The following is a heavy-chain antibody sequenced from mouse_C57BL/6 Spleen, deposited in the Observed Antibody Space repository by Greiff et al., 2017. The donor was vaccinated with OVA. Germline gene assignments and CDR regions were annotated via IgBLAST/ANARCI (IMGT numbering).Heavy chain of an antibody. CDR1: GFTFSSYG. CDR2: LSSGGSYT. V-gene: IGHV5-6*01. J-gene: IGHJ2*01. CDR3: ARQTGRYVDY. Sequence: EVKLMESGGDLVKPGGSLKLSCAASGFTFSSYGMSWVRQTPDKRLEWVATLSSGGSYTYYPDSVKGRFTISRDNAKYTLFLQMSSLKTEDTAMYYCARQTGRYVDYWGQGTTRTVSS.